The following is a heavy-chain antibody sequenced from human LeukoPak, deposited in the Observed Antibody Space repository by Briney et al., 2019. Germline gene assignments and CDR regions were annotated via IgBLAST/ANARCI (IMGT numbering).Heavy chain of an antibody. Sequence: PGGSLGLSCVASGFSLTTYGMLWVRQAPGKGLQWVAFMRSDGTSKYYGDSVEGRFTISRDNSKSTLYLLMNSLSAEDTGIYYCAKDRPIKGGFDPWGQGTPVTVSS. CDR1: GFSLTTYG. V-gene: IGHV3-30*02. CDR3: AKDRPIKGGFDP. D-gene: IGHD3-16*01. J-gene: IGHJ5*02. CDR2: MRSDGTSK.